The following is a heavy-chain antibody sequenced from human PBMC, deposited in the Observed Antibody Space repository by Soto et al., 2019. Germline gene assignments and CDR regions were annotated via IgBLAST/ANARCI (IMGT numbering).Heavy chain of an antibody. CDR1: GFTFSSYS. V-gene: IGHV3-48*01. CDR3: AREASSSWTFYYYGMDV. CDR2: ISSSSSTI. Sequence: GGSLRLSCAASGFTFSSYSMNWVRQAPGKGLEWVSYISSSSSTIYYADSVKGRFTISRDNSKNTLYLQMNSLRAEDTAVYYCAREASSSWTFYYYGMDVWGQGTTVTVSS. J-gene: IGHJ6*02. D-gene: IGHD6-13*01.